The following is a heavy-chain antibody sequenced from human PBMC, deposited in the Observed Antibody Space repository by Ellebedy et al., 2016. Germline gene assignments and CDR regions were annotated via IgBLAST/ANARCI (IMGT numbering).Heavy chain of an antibody. J-gene: IGHJ4*02. D-gene: IGHD5-24*01. CDR1: GFTFSSYA. CDR2: ISYDGSNK. V-gene: IGHV3-30-3*01. Sequence: GGSLRLSXAASGFTFSSYAMHWVRQAPGKGLEWVAVISYDGSNKYYADSVKGRFTISRDNSKNTLYLQMNSLRAEDTAVYYCVDGYTKWDYWGQGTLVTVSS. CDR3: VDGYTKWDY.